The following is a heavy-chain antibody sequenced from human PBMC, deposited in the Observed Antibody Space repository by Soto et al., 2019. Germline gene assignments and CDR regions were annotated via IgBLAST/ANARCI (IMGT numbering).Heavy chain of an antibody. CDR3: ARDRLGSGSYDY. Sequence: TLSLTCAVSGGSISSSTYSGNWIRQPPGKGLEWIGYIYHSGITSYNPSLNSRVTISVDRSKNQFSLRLNSVTAADTAVYYCARDRLGSGSYDYWGQGTLVTVSS. CDR1: GGSISSSTYS. V-gene: IGHV4-30-2*01. CDR2: IYHSGIT. J-gene: IGHJ4*02. D-gene: IGHD1-26*01.